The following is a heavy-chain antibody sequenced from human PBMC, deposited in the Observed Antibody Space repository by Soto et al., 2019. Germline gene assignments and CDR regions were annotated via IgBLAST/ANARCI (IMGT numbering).Heavy chain of an antibody. J-gene: IGHJ4*02. CDR2: ITSSADTI. CDR1: GFTFSDYY. CDR3: ATVYCSSNFDS. Sequence: PVGSLRLSCEASGFTFSDYYMSWIRQAPGKGLEWISYITSSADTIYYADSVKGRFTISRDNTKNSLYLQMDGLKAEDTAVYYCATVYCSSNFDSWGQGTLVNVSS. V-gene: IGHV3-11*01. D-gene: IGHD2-21*01.